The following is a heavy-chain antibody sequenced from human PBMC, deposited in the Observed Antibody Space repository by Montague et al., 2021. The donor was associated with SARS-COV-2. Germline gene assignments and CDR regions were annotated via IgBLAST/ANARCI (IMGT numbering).Heavy chain of an antibody. CDR2: ISSSGDST. D-gene: IGHD6-19*01. Sequence: SLRLSCAASGFSFSAFAMHWVRQAPGKGPEYVSAISSSGDSTFSAGSAKGRFTISRDNSKSTLYLQMSSLRPEDTAVYYCVKGIAVAARYGMDVWGQGTTVTVSS. J-gene: IGHJ6*02. V-gene: IGHV3-64D*06. CDR1: GFSFSAFA. CDR3: VKGIAVAARYGMDV.